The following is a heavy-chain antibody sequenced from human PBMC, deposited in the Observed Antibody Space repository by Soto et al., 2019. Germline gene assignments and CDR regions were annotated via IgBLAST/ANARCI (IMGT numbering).Heavy chain of an antibody. J-gene: IGHJ4*02. D-gene: IGHD3-10*01. V-gene: IGHV1-69*06. Sequence: VASVKVSCKPSGGTFSSYAISWVRQAPGQGLEWMGGIVPIFGTANYAQKFQGRVTITADKSTSTAYMSLGSLRAEETDVYYCALGGVGEPYLRKFDYWGQGTLVTVSS. CDR1: GGTFSSYA. CDR3: ALGGVGEPYLRKFDY. CDR2: IVPIFGTA.